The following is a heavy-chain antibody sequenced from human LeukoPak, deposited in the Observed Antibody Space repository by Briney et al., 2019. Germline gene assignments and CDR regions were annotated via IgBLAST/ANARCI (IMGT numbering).Heavy chain of an antibody. CDR3: ARHASSYDILTGYYLGYYFDY. V-gene: IGHV4-59*08. CDR2: IYYSGST. J-gene: IGHJ4*02. Sequence: SETLSLTCTVSGGSISSYYWSWIRQPPGKGLEWIGYIYYSGSTNYNPSLKSRVTISVDTSKNQFSLKLSSVTAADTAVYYCARHASSYDILTGYYLGYYFDYWGQGTLVTVSS. D-gene: IGHD3-9*01. CDR1: GGSISSYY.